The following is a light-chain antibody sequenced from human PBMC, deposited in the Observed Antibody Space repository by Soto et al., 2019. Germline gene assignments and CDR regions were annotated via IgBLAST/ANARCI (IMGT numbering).Light chain of an antibody. J-gene: IGKJ1*01. CDR1: QSVSSN. V-gene: IGKV3-15*01. CDR2: GAS. Sequence: EIVMTQSPATLSVSPGERATLSCRASQSVSSNLAWYQQKPGQAPRLLIYGASTRATGIPARFSGSGSGTEFTLTISSLQSEYFAVSYCQQYNTWPGWTFGQGTEV. CDR3: QQYNTWPGWT.